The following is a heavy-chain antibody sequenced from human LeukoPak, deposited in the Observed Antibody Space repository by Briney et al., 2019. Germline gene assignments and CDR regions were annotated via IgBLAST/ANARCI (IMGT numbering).Heavy chain of an antibody. CDR3: AKAFVGYGGDPYYFDY. Sequence: PGGSLRLSCAASGFTFSSYAMFWVRQASGKGLEWVSGIGASGGVTYYADSVKGRFTISRDNSKNTLYLQMNSLRAEDTAVYYCAKAFVGYGGDPYYFDYWGQGTLVTVSS. D-gene: IGHD4-23*01. CDR2: IGASGGVT. CDR1: GFTFSSYA. J-gene: IGHJ4*02. V-gene: IGHV3-23*01.